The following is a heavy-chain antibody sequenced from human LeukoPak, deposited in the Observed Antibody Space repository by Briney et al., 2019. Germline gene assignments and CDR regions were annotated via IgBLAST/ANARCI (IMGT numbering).Heavy chain of an antibody. V-gene: IGHV1-46*01. D-gene: IGHD5-24*01. CDR3: ARIRDGYNDAYDI. Sequence: ASVKVSCKASGYTFTGYYIYWVRQAPGQGLEWMGLINPGGDNTNYAQNFQGRVTMTRDTSASTVYMELSSLRSEDTAIYYCARIRDGYNDAYDIWGQGTVVTVPS. CDR1: GYTFTGYY. J-gene: IGHJ3*02. CDR2: INPGGDNT.